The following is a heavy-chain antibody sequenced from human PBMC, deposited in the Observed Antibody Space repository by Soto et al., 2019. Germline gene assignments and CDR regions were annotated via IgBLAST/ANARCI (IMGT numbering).Heavy chain of an antibody. V-gene: IGHV1-69*08. Sequence: QVQLVQSGAEVKKPGSSVKVSCKASGGTFSSYTISWVRQAPGQGLEWMGRIIPILGIANYAQKFQGRVTITAEKSTSTAYMELSSLRSEDTAVYYCARESSMVSYYSYGMDVWGQGTTVTVSS. CDR1: GGTFSSYT. D-gene: IGHD5-18*01. J-gene: IGHJ6*02. CDR3: ARESSMVSYYSYGMDV. CDR2: IIPILGIA.